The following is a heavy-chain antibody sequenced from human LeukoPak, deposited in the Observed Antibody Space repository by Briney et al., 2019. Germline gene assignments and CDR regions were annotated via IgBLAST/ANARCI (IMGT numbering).Heavy chain of an antibody. V-gene: IGHV3-33*01. D-gene: IGHD3-10*01. J-gene: IGHJ4*02. CDR2: IWVDGSNK. Sequence: GGSLRLSCVASGFMFSRYAMHWVRQAPGKGLEWVAVIWVDGSNKYYADSVRGRFTISRDNSKNILYLQMNSLNAEDTAVYYCARDLRPRVVRGDEYFDYWGQGTLVIVSS. CDR3: ARDLRPRVVRGDEYFDY. CDR1: GFMFSRYA.